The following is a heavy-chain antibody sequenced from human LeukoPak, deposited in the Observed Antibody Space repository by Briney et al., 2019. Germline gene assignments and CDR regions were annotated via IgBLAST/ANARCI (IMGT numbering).Heavy chain of an antibody. J-gene: IGHJ4*02. CDR2: VDGGGGGT. Sequence: GSLRLSCAASGFTLSSYAMTWVRQAPGRGLEWVSSVDGGGGGTYYADSVKGRFTISRDNSKDTLYLQMNGLRAEDTAVYFCAKQSAGSAAWYSLHYDFWGQGTLVTVPS. CDR1: GFTLSSYA. V-gene: IGHV3-23*01. CDR3: AKQSAGSAAWYSLHYDF. D-gene: IGHD6-13*01.